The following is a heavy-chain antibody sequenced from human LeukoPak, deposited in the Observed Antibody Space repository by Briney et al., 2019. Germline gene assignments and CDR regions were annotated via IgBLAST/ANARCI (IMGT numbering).Heavy chain of an antibody. CDR1: GFTFSSYW. J-gene: IGHJ4*02. CDR2: INSDGGST. Sequence: GGSLRLSCAASGFTFSSYWMHWVRQAPGKGLVWVSRINSDGGSTSYADSVRGRFTISRDNAKNTLYLQMNSLRAEDTAVYYCARERGYSYGPDYWGQGTLVTVSS. V-gene: IGHV3-74*01. CDR3: ARERGYSYGPDY. D-gene: IGHD5-18*01.